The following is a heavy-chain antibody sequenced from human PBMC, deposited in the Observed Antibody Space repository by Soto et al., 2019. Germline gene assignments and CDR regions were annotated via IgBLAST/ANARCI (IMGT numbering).Heavy chain of an antibody. CDR3: ARAYYYGSGSYYRY. V-gene: IGHV4-59*01. Sequence: SETLSLTCTVSGGSISSDYWSWIRQPPGKGLEWIGYIYYGGSTHSNPSLKSQVTISVDTSKNQFSLKLSSVTAADTAVYYCARAYYYGSGSYYRYWGRGTLVPVSS. CDR1: GGSISSDY. D-gene: IGHD3-10*01. CDR2: IYYGGST. J-gene: IGHJ4*02.